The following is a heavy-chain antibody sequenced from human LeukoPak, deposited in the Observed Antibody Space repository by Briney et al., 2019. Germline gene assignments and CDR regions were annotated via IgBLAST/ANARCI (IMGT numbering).Heavy chain of an antibody. CDR2: ISDSGGRT. CDR1: GITLSNYG. Sequence: GGSLRLSCAVSGITLSNYGMSWVRQAPGKGLEWVAGISDSGGRTNYADSAKGRFTISRVNPKNTLYLQMNSLRTEDTAVYFCAKRGVVIRVILVGFHKEAYYFDSWGQGALVTVSS. D-gene: IGHD3-22*01. J-gene: IGHJ4*02. CDR3: AKRGVVIRVILVGFHKEAYYFDS. V-gene: IGHV3-23*01.